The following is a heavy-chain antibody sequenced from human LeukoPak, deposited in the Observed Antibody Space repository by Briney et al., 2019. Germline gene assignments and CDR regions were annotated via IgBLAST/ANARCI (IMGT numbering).Heavy chain of an antibody. CDR2: IYYSGST. CDR3: ARSDTAMGNYYYYGMDV. Sequence: SETLSLTCTVSGGSISSYYWSWIRQPPGKGLEWIGYIYYSGSTNYNPSLKSRVTISVDTSKNQFSLKLSSVTAADTAVYYCARSDTAMGNYYYYGMDVWGQGTTVTVSS. CDR1: GGSISSYY. V-gene: IGHV4-59*01. J-gene: IGHJ6*02. D-gene: IGHD5-18*01.